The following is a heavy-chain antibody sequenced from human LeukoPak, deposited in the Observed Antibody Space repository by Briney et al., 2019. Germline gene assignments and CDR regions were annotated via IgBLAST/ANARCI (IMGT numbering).Heavy chain of an antibody. V-gene: IGHV1-2*02. CDR3: ARVRQGGWFDP. CDR2: INPNSGDT. D-gene: IGHD1-26*01. CDR1: GYTFIDYY. J-gene: IGHJ5*02. Sequence: GASVKVSCKASGYTFIDYYLHWVRQAPGQGLEWMGWINPNSGDTNYAQNFQGRVTMTRDTSLSTAYMEVTSLISHDTAVYYCARVRQGGWFDPWGQGTLVTVSS.